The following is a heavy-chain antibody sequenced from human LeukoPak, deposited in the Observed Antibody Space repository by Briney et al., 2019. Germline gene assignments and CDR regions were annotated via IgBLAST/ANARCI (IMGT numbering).Heavy chain of an antibody. CDR3: ARDLGDSSGWYRYDY. J-gene: IGHJ4*02. Sequence: PGGSLRLSCAASGFTVSSNYMSWVRQAPGKGLEWVSVIYSGGSTYYADSVKGRFPISRDNSKTTLYLQMNSLRAEDTAVYYCARDLGDSSGWYRYDYWGQGTLVTVSS. D-gene: IGHD6-19*01. V-gene: IGHV3-53*01. CDR1: GFTVSSNY. CDR2: IYSGGST.